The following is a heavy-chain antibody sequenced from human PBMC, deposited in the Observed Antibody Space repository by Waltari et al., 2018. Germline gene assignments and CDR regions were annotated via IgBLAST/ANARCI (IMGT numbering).Heavy chain of an antibody. CDR1: GFTISSYG. CDR3: AKDAFGNTYLDH. CDR2: IWFDGGQT. D-gene: IGHD3-10*01. J-gene: IGHJ4*02. Sequence: QVQLVESGGGVVQPGMSLRLSCAASGFTISSYGMHWVRQAPGKGLGWVALIWFDGGQTYYADSVRGRFTISRDNSKNTLYLDMNSLKLNDTAIYYCAKDAFGNTYLDHWGQGTLVAVAS. V-gene: IGHV3-33*06.